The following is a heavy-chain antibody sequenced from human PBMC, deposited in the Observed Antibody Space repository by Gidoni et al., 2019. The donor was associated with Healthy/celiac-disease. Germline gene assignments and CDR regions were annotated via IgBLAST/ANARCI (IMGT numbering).Heavy chain of an antibody. Sequence: QLQLQESGPGLVKPSETLSLTCTGSGGSISSSSYYWGWIRQPPGKGLEWIGSIYYSGSTYYNPSLKSRVTISVDTSKNQFSLKLSSVTAADTAVYYCARHGIITMVRGVMSPFDYWGQGTLVTVSS. CDR3: ARHGIITMVRGVMSPFDY. D-gene: IGHD3-10*01. CDR1: GGSISSSSYY. J-gene: IGHJ4*02. V-gene: IGHV4-39*01. CDR2: IYYSGST.